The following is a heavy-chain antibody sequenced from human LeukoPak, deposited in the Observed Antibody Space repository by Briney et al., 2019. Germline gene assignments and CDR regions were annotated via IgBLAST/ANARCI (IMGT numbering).Heavy chain of an antibody. J-gene: IGHJ4*02. D-gene: IGHD2-15*01. V-gene: IGHV1-18*01. CDR1: GYTFTSYS. CDR2: ISAYNGNT. CDR3: ARASYCSGGSCYSDY. Sequence: ASVKVSCKASGYTFTSYSISWVRQAPGRGLEWMGWISAYNGNTIYAQKVKGRVTMTTDTSTSTAYMELRSLKSDDTAVYYCARASYCSGGSCYSDYWGQGTLVTVSS.